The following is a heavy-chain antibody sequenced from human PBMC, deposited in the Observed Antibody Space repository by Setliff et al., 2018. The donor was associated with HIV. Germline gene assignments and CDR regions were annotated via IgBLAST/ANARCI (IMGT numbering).Heavy chain of an antibody. CDR2: IYYSGST. CDR3: AKGGASSHWLGP. V-gene: IGHV4-59*11. J-gene: IGHJ5*02. D-gene: IGHD3-16*01. Sequence: SETLSLTCTVSGGSISSHYWSWIRQPPGKGLEWIGGIYYSGSTNYNPSLKSRVTLSLDTSKNQFSLKLTSVTAADTAIYHCAKGGASSHWLGPWGQGTLVTVSS. CDR1: GGSISSHY.